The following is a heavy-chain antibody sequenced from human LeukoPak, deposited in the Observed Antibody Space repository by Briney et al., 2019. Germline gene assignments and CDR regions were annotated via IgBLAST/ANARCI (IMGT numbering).Heavy chain of an antibody. CDR2: IKEDGSVK. J-gene: IGHJ5*02. V-gene: IGHV3-7*03. CDR1: GFTFSSFW. CDR3: ARDLEDGVVVVVANWFDP. D-gene: IGHD2-2*01. Sequence: PGGSLRLSCAASGFTFSSFWMIWVHQAPGKGLEWVANIKEDGSVKNYVDSVKGRFTISRDNAKNSLFLQMNSLRAEDTAVYYCARDLEDGVVVVVANWFDPWGQGTLVTVSS.